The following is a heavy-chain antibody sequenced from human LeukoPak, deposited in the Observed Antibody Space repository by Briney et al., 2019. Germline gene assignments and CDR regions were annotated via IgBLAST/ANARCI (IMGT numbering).Heavy chain of an antibody. CDR1: GFTFSSYW. V-gene: IGHV3-74*01. D-gene: IGHD2-15*01. CDR3: ARIHRGNVVYMDV. CDR2: INSDGFST. J-gene: IGHJ6*03. Sequence: GGSLRLSCAASGFTFSSYWMHWVRQALGKGLVWVSRINSDGFSTSYADSVKGRFTISRDNAKNTLYLQMNSLRAEDTAVYYCARIHRGNVVYMDVWGKGTTVTVSS.